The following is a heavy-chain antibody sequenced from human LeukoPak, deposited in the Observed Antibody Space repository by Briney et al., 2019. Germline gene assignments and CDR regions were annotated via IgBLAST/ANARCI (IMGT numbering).Heavy chain of an antibody. J-gene: IGHJ4*02. CDR2: ISYDGSKK. D-gene: IGHD1-26*01. CDR1: GFTFSNYG. Sequence: GGTLRLSCAASGFTFSNYGMHWVRQAPGKGLEWVAGISYDGSKKYYAAPVRGRFTFSSDNSKNTLYLQMNSLRAEDTAVYYCVKDSGGSYSSSYYFDYWGLGTLVPVSS. CDR3: VKDSGGSYSSSYYFDY. V-gene: IGHV3-30*18.